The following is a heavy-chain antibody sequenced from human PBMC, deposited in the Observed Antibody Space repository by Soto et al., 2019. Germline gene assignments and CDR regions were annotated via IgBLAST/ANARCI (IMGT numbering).Heavy chain of an antibody. D-gene: IGHD1-7*01. CDR3: ARDSGITGTNNWFDP. J-gene: IGHJ5*02. CDR2: INPNSGGT. Sequence: ASVKGSCKASGYTFTGYYMHWVRQAPGQGLEWMGWINPNSGGTNYAQKFQGRVTMTRDTSISTAYMELSRLRSDDTAVYYCARDSGITGTNNWFDPWGQGTLVTVPQ. V-gene: IGHV1-2*02. CDR1: GYTFTGYY.